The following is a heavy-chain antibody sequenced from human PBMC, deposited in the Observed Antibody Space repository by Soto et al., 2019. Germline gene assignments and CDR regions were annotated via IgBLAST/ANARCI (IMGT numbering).Heavy chain of an antibody. V-gene: IGHV4-59*13. J-gene: IGHJ2*01. CDR3: ARDTSYKFGYWYFDL. CDR1: GGSLSSYY. CDR2: IHNSGDT. Sequence: SETLSLTCTVSGGSLSSYYYYWIRQPPGKGLERIGYIHNSGDTKYNPSLKNRGTMSMDTSGDQFSLRLSSVTAADTAIYYCARDTSYKFGYWYFDLWGRGTLVTVSS. D-gene: IGHD3-3*01.